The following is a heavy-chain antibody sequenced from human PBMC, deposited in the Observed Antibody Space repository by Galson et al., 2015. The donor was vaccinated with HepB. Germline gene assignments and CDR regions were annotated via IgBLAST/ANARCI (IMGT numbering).Heavy chain of an antibody. CDR3: ARDSEGIYDSSGYWTLDYFDY. D-gene: IGHD3-22*01. CDR2: INAGNGNT. Sequence: SVKVSCKASGYTFTSYAMHWVRQAPGQRLEWMGWINAGNGNTKYSQKFQGRVTITRDTSASTAYMELSSLRSEDTAVYYCARDSEGIYDSSGYWTLDYFDYWGQGTLVTVSS. J-gene: IGHJ4*02. V-gene: IGHV1-3*01. CDR1: GYTFTSYA.